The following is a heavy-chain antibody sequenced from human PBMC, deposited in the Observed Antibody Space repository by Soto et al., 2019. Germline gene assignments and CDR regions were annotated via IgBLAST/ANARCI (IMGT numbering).Heavy chain of an antibody. V-gene: IGHV3-23*01. D-gene: IGHD6-19*01. CDR3: AKTANGWFSAFDS. J-gene: IGHJ3*02. Sequence: EVQLLESGGGLVQPGGSLRLSYAASGFTFSSYAMSWVRQAPGTGLEWVSAISGSGGTTYYADSVKGGFTFSRDNSKNTLYLQMNSLRAEDTAVYYFAKTANGWFSAFDSWGQGTMVTVSS. CDR1: GFTFSSYA. CDR2: ISGSGGTT.